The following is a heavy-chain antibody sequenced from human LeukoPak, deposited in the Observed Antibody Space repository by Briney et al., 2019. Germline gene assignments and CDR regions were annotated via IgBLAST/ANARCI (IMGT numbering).Heavy chain of an antibody. Sequence: GASVKVSCKASGYTFTGYYMHWVRQAPGQGLEWMGWINPNSGGTNYAQKFQGRVTMTRDTSISTAYMELSRLRSDDTAVYYCARDYGAKQGILNYFDYWGQGTLVTVSS. CDR2: INPNSGGT. CDR1: GYTFTGYY. V-gene: IGHV1-2*02. CDR3: ARDYGAKQGILNYFDY. J-gene: IGHJ4*02. D-gene: IGHD3-10*01.